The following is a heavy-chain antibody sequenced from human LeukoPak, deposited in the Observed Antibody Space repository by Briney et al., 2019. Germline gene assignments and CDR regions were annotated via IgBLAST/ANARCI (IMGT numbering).Heavy chain of an antibody. Sequence: PSETLSLTCTVSGGSISSYYWSWIRQPAGKGLEWIGRMYTSGSTNYNPSLKSRVTMSVDTSKNHFSLKLSSVTAADTAVYYCARVYYYDSSGYPFDYWGQGTLVTVSS. CDR3: ARVYYYDSSGYPFDY. V-gene: IGHV4-4*07. D-gene: IGHD3-22*01. CDR1: GGSISSYY. CDR2: MYTSGST. J-gene: IGHJ4*02.